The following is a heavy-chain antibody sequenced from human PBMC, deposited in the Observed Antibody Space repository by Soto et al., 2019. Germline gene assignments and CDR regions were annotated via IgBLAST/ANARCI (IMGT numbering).Heavy chain of an antibody. CDR1: GFTFTRYS. Sequence: GGSLRLSCAASGFTFTRYSMNWVRQAPGKGLEWVSSISSTTNYIYYGDSMKGRFTISRDNGKNSLYLEIHSLGAEDTAVYYCARESEDLTSNFDYRGQGTLVTVSS. CDR3: ARESEDLTSNFDY. CDR2: ISSTTNYI. J-gene: IGHJ4*02. V-gene: IGHV3-21*06.